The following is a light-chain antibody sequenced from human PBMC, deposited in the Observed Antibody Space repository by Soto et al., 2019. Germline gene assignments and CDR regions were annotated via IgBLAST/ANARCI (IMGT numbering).Light chain of an antibody. J-gene: IGKJ1*01. CDR2: DAS. Sequence: EIVLTQSPGTLSLSPGERATLSCRASQSVSSNYLAWYQQKPGQPPRLLISDASSRATGIPDRFSGSGPGTVFTLTISGLAPEDFALYYCQHYGRSPPSWTFGQGTKVEIK. V-gene: IGKV3-20*01. CDR3: QHYGRSPPSWT. CDR1: QSVSSNY.